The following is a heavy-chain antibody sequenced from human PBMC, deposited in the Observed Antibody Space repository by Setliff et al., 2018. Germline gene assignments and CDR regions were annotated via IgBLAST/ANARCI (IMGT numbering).Heavy chain of an antibody. D-gene: IGHD2-21*02. J-gene: IGHJ4*02. CDR2: INHSGST. CDR1: GESFSGHY. CDR3: ARGFDVCGGGACYTDGPYYFDY. V-gene: IGHV4-34*01. Sequence: PSETLSLTCAVYGESFSGHYWSWIRQPPGKGLEWIGEINHSGSTNYNPSLKSRVTISVDTPKNQFSLKLSSVAAADTAVYYCARGFDVCGGGACYTDGPYYFDYWGLGTLVTV.